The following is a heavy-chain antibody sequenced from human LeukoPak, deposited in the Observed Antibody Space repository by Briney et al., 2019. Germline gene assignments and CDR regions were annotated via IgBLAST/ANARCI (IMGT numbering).Heavy chain of an antibody. CDR2: IYYSGST. J-gene: IGHJ5*02. CDR3: ARDPRGGYDFWSGSPNWFDP. V-gene: IGHV4-59*01. CDR1: GRSISSYY. Sequence: SETLSLTSTVAGRSISSYYRSWIRQPPGKGLEWIGYIYYSGSTNYNPSLKSRVTISVDTSKNQFSLKLSSVTAADTAVYYCARDPRGGYDFWSGSPNWFDPWGQGTLVTVSS. D-gene: IGHD3-3*01.